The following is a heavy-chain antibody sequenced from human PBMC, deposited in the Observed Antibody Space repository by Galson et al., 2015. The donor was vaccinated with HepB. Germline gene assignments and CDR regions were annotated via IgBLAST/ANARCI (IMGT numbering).Heavy chain of an antibody. V-gene: IGHV4-61*01. D-gene: IGHD2-8*02. CDR3: ARESIWWAPQEAFDI. Sequence: SETLSLTCTVSGGSVSSGSYYWSWIRQPPGKGLEWIGYIYYSGSTNYNPSLKSRVTISVDTSKNQFSLKLSSVTAADTAVYYCARESIWWAPQEAFDIWGQGTMVTVSS. J-gene: IGHJ3*02. CDR1: GGSVSSGSYY. CDR2: IYYSGST.